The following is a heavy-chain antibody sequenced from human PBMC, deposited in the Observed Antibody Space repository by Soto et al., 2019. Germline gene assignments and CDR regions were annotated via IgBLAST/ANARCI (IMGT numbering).Heavy chain of an antibody. Sequence: GGSLRLSCAASVFTFSSYAMIWVRQAPGKGLEWVSAISGSGGSTYYADSVKGRFTISRDNSKNTLYLQMNSLRAEDTAVYYCAKDNTAMAGPLLGYWGQGTLVTVSS. CDR3: AKDNTAMAGPLLGY. V-gene: IGHV3-23*01. CDR1: VFTFSSYA. J-gene: IGHJ4*02. CDR2: ISGSGGST. D-gene: IGHD5-18*01.